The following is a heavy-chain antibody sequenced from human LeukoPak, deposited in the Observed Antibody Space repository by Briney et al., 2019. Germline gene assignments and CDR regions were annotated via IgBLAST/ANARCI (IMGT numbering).Heavy chain of an antibody. CDR3: AKDTGRPTDAITMEDNAFDI. J-gene: IGHJ3*02. Sequence: GGSLRLSCAASGFTFDDHGMHWVRQAPGKGLEWISGISWSSGIIGYADSVKGRFTISRDNAKNSLYLQMDSLRAEDTALYYCAKDTGRPTDAITMEDNAFDIWGQGTMVTVSS. CDR1: GFTFDDHG. V-gene: IGHV3-9*01. CDR2: ISWSSGII. D-gene: IGHD3-3*01.